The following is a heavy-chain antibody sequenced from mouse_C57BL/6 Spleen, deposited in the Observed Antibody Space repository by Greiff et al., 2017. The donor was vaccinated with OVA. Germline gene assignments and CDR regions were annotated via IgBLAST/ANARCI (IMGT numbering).Heavy chain of an antibody. V-gene: IGHV1-55*01. Sequence: QVQLQQPGAELVKPGASVKMSCKASGYTFNSYWITWVKQRPGQGLEWIGDIYPGSGSTNYNEKFKSKATLTVDTSSSTAYMQLSSLTSEDSAVDYSARESYDYDEAMDYWGQGTSVTVSS. CDR2: IYPGSGST. CDR3: ARESYDYDEAMDY. D-gene: IGHD2-4*01. J-gene: IGHJ4*01. CDR1: GYTFNSYW.